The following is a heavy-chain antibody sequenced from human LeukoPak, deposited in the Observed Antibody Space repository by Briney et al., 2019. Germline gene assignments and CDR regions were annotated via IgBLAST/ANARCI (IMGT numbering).Heavy chain of an antibody. CDR1: GFTFSNYG. V-gene: IGHV3-48*02. CDR3: ARAPFYCSGGSCYPNYFDC. J-gene: IGHJ4*02. D-gene: IGHD2-15*01. CDR2: IGSSSSTI. Sequence: GGSLRLSCAASGFTFSNYGMSWVRQAPGKGLEWVSYIGSSSSTIYYADSVQGRFTISRDNAKNSLYLQMNSLRDEDTAVFYCARAPFYCSGGSCYPNYFDCWGQGTLVTVSS.